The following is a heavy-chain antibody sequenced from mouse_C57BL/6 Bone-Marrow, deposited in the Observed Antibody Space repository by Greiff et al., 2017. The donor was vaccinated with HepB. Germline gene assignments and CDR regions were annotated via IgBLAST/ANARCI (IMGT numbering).Heavy chain of an antibody. V-gene: IGHV1-26*01. CDR3: ARGDYYGSSSAWFAY. D-gene: IGHD1-1*01. CDR1: GYTFTDYY. Sequence: VQLKQSGPELVKPGASVKISCKASGYTFTDYYMNWVKQSHGKSLEWIGDINPNNGGTSYNQKFKGKATLTVDKSSSTAYMELRSLTSEDSAVYYCARGDYYGSSSAWFAYWGQGTLVTVSA. CDR2: INPNNGGT. J-gene: IGHJ3*01.